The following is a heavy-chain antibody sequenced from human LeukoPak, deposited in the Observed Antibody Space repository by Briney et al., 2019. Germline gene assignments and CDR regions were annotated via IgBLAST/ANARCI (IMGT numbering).Heavy chain of an antibody. D-gene: IGHD1-26*01. Sequence: PGGSLRLSCAASGFTFSDYAMNWVRQAPGKGLEWVSAISGSGDTTYYPDSVKGRFTTSRDNSKNTLYLQMNSLRAEDTAVYYCAKLSRRGELHYFDYWGQGTLVTVSS. V-gene: IGHV3-23*01. J-gene: IGHJ4*02. CDR3: AKLSRRGELHYFDY. CDR1: GFTFSDYA. CDR2: ISGSGDTT.